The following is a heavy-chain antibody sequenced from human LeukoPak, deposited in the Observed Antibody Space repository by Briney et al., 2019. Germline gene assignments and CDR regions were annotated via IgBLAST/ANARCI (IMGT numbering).Heavy chain of an antibody. CDR1: GDSSSSSRYY. CDR2: IYYSGST. Sequence: SETLSLTCTVSGDSSSSSRYYWGWIRQPPGKGLEWIGSIYYSGSTYYNPSLKSRVTISVDTSKNQFSLKLSSVTAVDTAVYYCARHPYQLLWLSWFDPWGQGTLVTVSS. CDR3: ARHPYQLLWLSWFDP. J-gene: IGHJ5*02. V-gene: IGHV4-39*01. D-gene: IGHD2-2*01.